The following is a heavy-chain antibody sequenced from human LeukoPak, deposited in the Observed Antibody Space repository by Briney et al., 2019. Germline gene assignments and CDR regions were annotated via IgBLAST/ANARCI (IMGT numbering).Heavy chain of an antibody. D-gene: IGHD2-2*02. CDR3: ARGARAGYCSSTSCYNPAEYFQH. CDR2: IYHSGST. J-gene: IGHJ1*01. CDR1: GGSISSGGYY. V-gene: IGHV4-30-2*01. Sequence: SETLSLTCTVSGGSISSGGYYWSWIRQPPGKGLEWIGYIYHSGSTYYNPSLKRRVTISVDRSKNQFSLKLSSVTAADTAVYYCARGARAGYCSSTSCYNPAEYFQHWGQGTLVTVSS.